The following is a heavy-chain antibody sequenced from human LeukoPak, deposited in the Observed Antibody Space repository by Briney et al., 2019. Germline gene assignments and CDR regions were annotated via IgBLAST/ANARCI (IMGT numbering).Heavy chain of an antibody. D-gene: IGHD3-3*01. V-gene: IGHV1-2*02. CDR1: GGTFSSYA. J-gene: IGHJ3*02. CDR3: ARVGRVLRFLEWAGASDAFDI. CDR2: INPNSGGT. Sequence: AASVKVSCKASGGTFSSYAISWVRQAPGQGLEWMGWINPNSGGTNYAQKFQGRVTMTRDTSISTAYMELSRLRSDDTAVYYCARVGRVLRFLEWAGASDAFDIWGQGTMVTVSS.